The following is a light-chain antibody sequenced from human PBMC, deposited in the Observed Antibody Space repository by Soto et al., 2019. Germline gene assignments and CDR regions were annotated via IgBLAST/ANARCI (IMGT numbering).Light chain of an antibody. CDR3: CSYAGSPRYV. V-gene: IGLV2-11*01. Sequence: QSALTQPRSVSGSPGQSVTISCTGTSSDVGRYNYVSRYQQHPGKAPKVMIYDVSERPSGVPDRFSGSKSGNTASLTISGLHAEDEADYYCCSYAGSPRYVFGTGTKLTVL. J-gene: IGLJ1*01. CDR1: SSDVGRYNY. CDR2: DVS.